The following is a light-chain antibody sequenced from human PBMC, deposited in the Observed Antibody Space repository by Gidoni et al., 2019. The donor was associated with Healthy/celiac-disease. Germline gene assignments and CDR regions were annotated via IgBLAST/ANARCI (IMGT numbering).Light chain of an antibody. J-gene: IGKJ5*01. CDR3: QQRSNWRGVT. CDR2: DAS. CDR1: QSVSSY. V-gene: IGKV3-11*01. Sequence: EIVLTQSPATLSLSPGERATLSCRASQSVSSYLAWYQQKPGQAPRLLIYDASNRATGIPARFSGSGSGTDFTLTISSLEPEDFAVYYCQQRSNWRGVTFXQXTRLEIK.